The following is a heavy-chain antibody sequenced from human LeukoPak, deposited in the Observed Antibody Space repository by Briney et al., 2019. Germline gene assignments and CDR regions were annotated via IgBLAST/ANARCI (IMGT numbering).Heavy chain of an antibody. CDR3: ARSRYQLLYNWFDP. J-gene: IGHJ5*02. CDR1: GGTFSSYA. D-gene: IGHD2-2*01. V-gene: IGHV1-18*01. Sequence: GASVKVSCKASGGTFSSYAISWVRQAPGQGLEWMGWISAYNGNTNYAQKLQGRVTMTTDTSTSTAYMELRSLRSDDTAVYYCARSRYQLLYNWFDPWGQGTLVTVSS. CDR2: ISAYNGNT.